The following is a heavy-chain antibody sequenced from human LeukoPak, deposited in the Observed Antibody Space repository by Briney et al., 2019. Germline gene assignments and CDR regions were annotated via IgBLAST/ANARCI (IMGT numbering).Heavy chain of an antibody. V-gene: IGHV3-33*01. CDR2: MWNDGITG. D-gene: IGHD6-19*01. CDR3: ARDGSGWSSDY. CDR1: GFTFREYG. J-gene: IGHJ4*02. Sequence: GGSLRLSCVASGFTFREYGFHWVRQAPGKGLEWVAVMWNDGITGKYADSVRGRFSVSRDNSKNTVYLQMDSLRADDTSVYYCARDGSGWSSDYWGQGTLVIVSS.